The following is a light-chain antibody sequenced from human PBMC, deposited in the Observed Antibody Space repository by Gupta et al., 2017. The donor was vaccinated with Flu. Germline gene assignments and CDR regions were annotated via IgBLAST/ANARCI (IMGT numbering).Light chain of an antibody. CDR3: QQVYSYPVT. J-gene: IGKJ4*01. V-gene: IGKV1-9*01. CDR2: AGA. Sequence: DIQLTQSPSFLSASVGDRVTITCRASQGISSYLGWHQQKPGTAPKLLIYAGATLQSEVPSRFSGSGSGTEFTLTISSLQPEDFATYYCQQVYSYPVTFGGGTKVEIK. CDR1: QGISSY.